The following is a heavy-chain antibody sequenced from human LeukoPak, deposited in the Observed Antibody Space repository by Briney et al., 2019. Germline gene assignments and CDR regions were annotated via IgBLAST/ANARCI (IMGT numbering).Heavy chain of an antibody. D-gene: IGHD2-8*01. CDR1: GYSISSGYY. Sequence: PSETLSLTCAVSGYSISSGYYWGWIRPPPGKGLEWIGNIYHSGSTFYNPSLKSRVAISVDTSKNQFSLKLNSVTAADTAMYYCARQDIVLMVYAPGGFDPWGQGALVTVSS. J-gene: IGHJ5*02. CDR2: IYHSGST. V-gene: IGHV4-38-2*01. CDR3: ARQDIVLMVYAPGGFDP.